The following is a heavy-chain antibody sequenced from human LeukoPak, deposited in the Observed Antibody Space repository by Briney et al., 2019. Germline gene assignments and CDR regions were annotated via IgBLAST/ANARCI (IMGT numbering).Heavy chain of an antibody. D-gene: IGHD3-22*01. CDR2: IYHDGSNK. V-gene: IGHV3-30*02. J-gene: IGHJ4*02. Sequence: PGGSLRLSCAASGFTFSSHGMYWVRQAPGKGLEWVAFIYHDGSNKYYVDSVKGRFTISRDNSRNTLYLQMNSLRPEDTAVYYCAKDSASSYENSGPYYFDHWGQGTLVTVSS. CDR1: GFTFSSHG. CDR3: AKDSASSYENSGPYYFDH.